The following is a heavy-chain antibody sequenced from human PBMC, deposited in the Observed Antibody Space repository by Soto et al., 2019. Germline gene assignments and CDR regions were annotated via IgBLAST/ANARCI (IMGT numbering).Heavy chain of an antibody. CDR3: AHRGGAAVGLYYFDY. CDR1: GFSLSTTGVG. CDR2: IYWHDDK. Sequence: QITLKESGPTLVKPTQTLTLTCTFSGFSLSTTGVGVSWIRQPPGKDLEWLALIYWHDDKRYSPSLKSRLTITKDTSKNQVVLTMTNMDPVDTATYYCAHRGGAAVGLYYFDYWGQGALVTVSS. J-gene: IGHJ4*02. D-gene: IGHD6-13*01. V-gene: IGHV2-5*01.